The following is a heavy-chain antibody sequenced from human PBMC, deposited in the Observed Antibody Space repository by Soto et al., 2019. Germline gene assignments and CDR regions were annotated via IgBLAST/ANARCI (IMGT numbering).Heavy chain of an antibody. D-gene: IGHD1-26*01. J-gene: IGHJ5*02. CDR1: GGTFSSYA. Sequence: SVKVSCKASGGTFSSYAISWVRQAPGQGLEWMGGIIPIFGTANYAQKFQGRVTITADESTSTAYMELSSLRSEDTAVYYCARVVWELLSARPKNNWFDPWGQGTLVTVSS. V-gene: IGHV1-69*13. CDR2: IIPIFGTA. CDR3: ARVVWELLSARPKNNWFDP.